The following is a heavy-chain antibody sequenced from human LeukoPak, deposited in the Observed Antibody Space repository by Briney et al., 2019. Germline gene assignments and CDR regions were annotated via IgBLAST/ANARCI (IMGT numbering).Heavy chain of an antibody. Sequence: SETLSLTCTVSGGSISSSSYYWGWIRQPPGKGLEWIGSIYYSGSTYYNPSLKSRVTISVDTSKNQFSLKLSSVTAADTAVYYCARHGFDSGGWYPDYFDYWGQGTLVTVSS. D-gene: IGHD6-19*01. CDR1: GGSISSSSYY. V-gene: IGHV4-39*01. CDR3: ARHGFDSGGWYPDYFDY. J-gene: IGHJ4*02. CDR2: IYYSGST.